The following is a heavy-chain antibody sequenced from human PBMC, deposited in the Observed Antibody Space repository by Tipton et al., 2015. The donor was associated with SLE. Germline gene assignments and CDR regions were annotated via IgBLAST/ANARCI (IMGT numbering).Heavy chain of an antibody. V-gene: IGHV3-74*01. Sequence: SLRLSCAASGFTFNRYWMHWVRQAPGKGLMWVSRIDSDGTITNYADTVKGRFTISRDSSKNTLYLQMNSLRAEDTAVYYCARVRDAYSSSWYGTFDYWGQGTLVTVSS. J-gene: IGHJ4*02. CDR2: IDSDGTIT. D-gene: IGHD6-13*01. CDR1: GFTFNRYW. CDR3: ARVRDAYSSSWYGTFDY.